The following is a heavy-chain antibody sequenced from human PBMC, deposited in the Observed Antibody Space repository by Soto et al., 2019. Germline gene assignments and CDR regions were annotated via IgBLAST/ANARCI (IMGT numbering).Heavy chain of an antibody. D-gene: IGHD5-12*01. CDR1: GHSLTTYD. CDR3: ARDNRGYGGNLYYGMDV. CDR2: MYNSGNT. Sequence: PDTLSLTCTFSGHSLTTYDWSWIRQPPGKGLEWIGYMYNSGNTNYNPSLKSRVTISVDMSKNQFSLKLRSVAAADTAVYYCARDNRGYGGNLYYGMDVWGQGTTVTVSS. J-gene: IGHJ6*02. V-gene: IGHV4-59*01.